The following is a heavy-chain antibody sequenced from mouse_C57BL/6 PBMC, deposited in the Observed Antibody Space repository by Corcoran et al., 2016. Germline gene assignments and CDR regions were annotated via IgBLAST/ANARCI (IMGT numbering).Heavy chain of an antibody. V-gene: IGHV9-3*01. D-gene: IGHD2-5*01. J-gene: IGHJ3*01. CDR2: INTYSGVP. CDR1: GYTFTTYG. Sequence: QIQLVQSGPELKKPGETVQISCKASGYTFTTYGMSWVKQAPGKGLKWMGWINTYSGVPTYADDFKGRFAFSLETSASTAYLQINNLKHEDTATYFCALSKGGFAYWGQGTLVTVSA. CDR3: ALSKGGFAY.